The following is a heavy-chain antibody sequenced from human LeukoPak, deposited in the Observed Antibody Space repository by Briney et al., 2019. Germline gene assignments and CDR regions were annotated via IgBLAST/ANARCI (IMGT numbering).Heavy chain of an antibody. D-gene: IGHD6-19*01. J-gene: IGHJ4*02. Sequence: GGSLRLSCAASGFTFSSYAMSWVRQAPGKGLEWVSAISGSGGSTYYADSVKSRFTISRDTSKNTLYLQMDSLRAEDTAVYYCARDADRGWYPYWGQGTLVIVSS. V-gene: IGHV3-23*01. CDR1: GFTFSSYA. CDR3: ARDADRGWYPY. CDR2: ISGSGGST.